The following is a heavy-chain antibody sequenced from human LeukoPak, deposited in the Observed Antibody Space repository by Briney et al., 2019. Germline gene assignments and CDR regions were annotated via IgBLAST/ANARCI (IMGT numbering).Heavy chain of an antibody. CDR1: GFTFSSYG. Sequence: GGSLRLSCAASGFTFSSYGMSWVRQAPGKGLEYVSAISSNGGSTYYANSVKGRFTISRDNSKNTLYLQVGSLRAEDMAVYYCAREWETYYYDSNAFDIWGQGTMVTVSS. CDR2: ISSNGGST. CDR3: AREWETYYYDSNAFDI. V-gene: IGHV3-64*01. D-gene: IGHD3-22*01. J-gene: IGHJ3*02.